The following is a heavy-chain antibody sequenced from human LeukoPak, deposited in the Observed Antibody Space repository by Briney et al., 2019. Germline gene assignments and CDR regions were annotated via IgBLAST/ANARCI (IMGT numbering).Heavy chain of an antibody. D-gene: IGHD2-15*01. J-gene: IGHJ6*03. CDR2: IYYSGST. V-gene: IGHV4-59*01. CDR1: GGSISSYY. CDR3: ARGGSTGYYYMDV. Sequence: SETLSLTCTVSGGSISSYYWSWIRQPPGKGLEWIGYIYYSGSTNYNPSLKRRVTISVDTSKNQFSLKLSSVTAADTAVYYCARGGSTGYYYMDVRGKGTTVTVSS.